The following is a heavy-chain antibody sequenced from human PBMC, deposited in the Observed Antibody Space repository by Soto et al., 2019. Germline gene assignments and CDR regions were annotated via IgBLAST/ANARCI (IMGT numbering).Heavy chain of an antibody. CDR2: IYYSGST. J-gene: IGHJ6*03. V-gene: IGHV4-59*01. D-gene: IGHD3-3*01. CDR3: ARGVLEWLLRDSYYYYMDV. CDR1: GGSISSYY. Sequence: PSETLSLTCTVSGGSISSYYWSWIRQPPGKGLEWIGYIYYSGSTNYNPSLKSRVTLSVDTSNNQYSLKLSSVTAADTAVYYCARGVLEWLLRDSYYYYMDVWGKGTTVTVSS.